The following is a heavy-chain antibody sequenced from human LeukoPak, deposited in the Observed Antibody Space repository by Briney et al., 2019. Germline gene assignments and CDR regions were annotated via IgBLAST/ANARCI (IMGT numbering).Heavy chain of an antibody. Sequence: PSETLSLTCAVYGGSFSGYYLSWIRQPPGKGLEWIGEINHSGSTNYNPSLKSRVTTSVDTSKNQFSLKLSSVTAADTAVYYCARGRGYNAFDIWGQGTMVTVSS. CDR1: GGSFSGYY. CDR2: INHSGST. J-gene: IGHJ3*02. CDR3: ARGRGYNAFDI. D-gene: IGHD5-18*01. V-gene: IGHV4-34*01.